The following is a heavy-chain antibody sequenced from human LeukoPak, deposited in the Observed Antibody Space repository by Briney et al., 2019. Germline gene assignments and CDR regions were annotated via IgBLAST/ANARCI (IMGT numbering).Heavy chain of an antibody. Sequence: GGSLRLSCAASGFTFSSYAMSWVRQAPGKGLEWVLAISGSGGSTYYADSVKGRFTISRDNSKNTLYLQMNSLRAEDTAVYYCAKATPYDILTGRRRYYFDYWGQGTLVTVSS. V-gene: IGHV3-23*01. CDR3: AKATPYDILTGRRRYYFDY. D-gene: IGHD3-9*01. CDR1: GFTFSSYA. CDR2: ISGSGGST. J-gene: IGHJ4*02.